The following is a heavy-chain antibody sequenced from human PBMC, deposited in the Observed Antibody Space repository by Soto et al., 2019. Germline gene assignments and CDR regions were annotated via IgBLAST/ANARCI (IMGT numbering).Heavy chain of an antibody. Sequence: WTWIRQLPGKGLEWIGYIYASGSAFYNPSLKSRVTMSVDTSKNQFSLNQRSVTAADTAVFYCARGILRPNHYMDVWGKGTAVAVSS. V-gene: IGHV4-31*02. CDR2: IYASGSA. J-gene: IGHJ6*03. CDR3: ARGILRPNHYMDV. D-gene: IGHD1-26*01.